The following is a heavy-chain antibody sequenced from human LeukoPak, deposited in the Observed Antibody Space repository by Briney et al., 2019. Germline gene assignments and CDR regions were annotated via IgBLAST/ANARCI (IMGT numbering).Heavy chain of an antibody. J-gene: IGHJ4*02. CDR1: GGSISTSNYY. V-gene: IGHV4-39*07. D-gene: IGHD3-10*01. Sequence: SETLSLTCTVSGGSISTSNYYWGWIRQPPGKGLEWIGNIFYSGSTYYSPSLKSRVTISLDTSRNQFSLKLNSVTAADTAVYYCARPGVYYGSGSYYNHLYYFDYWGQGTLVTVSS. CDR3: ARPGVYYGSGSYYNHLYYFDY. CDR2: IFYSGST.